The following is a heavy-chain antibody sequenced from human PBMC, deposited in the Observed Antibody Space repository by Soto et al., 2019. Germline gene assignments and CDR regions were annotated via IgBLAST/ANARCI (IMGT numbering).Heavy chain of an antibody. CDR3: ARIPFDMDSGAYWFDP. CDR2: IHHTGNT. Sequence: SETLSLTCTVSGGAVDSGSYYWSWIRQPPEKGLEWIGYIHHTGNTNYNPSLKTRVTISIDPPQNQFALELSSVTAADTALYYCARIPFDMDSGAYWFDPWGRGTLVTVSS. D-gene: IGHD3-22*01. V-gene: IGHV4-61*01. J-gene: IGHJ5*02. CDR1: GGAVDSGSYY.